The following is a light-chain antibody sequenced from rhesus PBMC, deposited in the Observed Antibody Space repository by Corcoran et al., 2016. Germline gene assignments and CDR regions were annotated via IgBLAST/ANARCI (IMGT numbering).Light chain of an antibody. CDR2: AAS. CDR1: QGISNW. CDR3: QQHNSNPPT. J-gene: IGKJ1*01. V-gene: IGKV1-33*02. Sequence: DIQMTQSPSSLSASVGDRVTITCQASQGISNWLAWYQQKPGKAPKLLIYAASSLQSGVPSRFSGSGSGTEFPLTISRLQPEDFATYYCQQHNSNPPTFGQGTKVEIK.